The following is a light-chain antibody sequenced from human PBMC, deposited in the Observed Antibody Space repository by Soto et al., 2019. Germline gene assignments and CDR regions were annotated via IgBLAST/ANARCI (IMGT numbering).Light chain of an antibody. J-gene: IGKJ1*01. CDR2: GAS. Sequence: TLALAPGVEPSGPCMACQSVSINLAWYQQKSGQAPRLVIYGASTRATGIPARFSGSGSETEFTLTMSRLQSEDFALYYCHQYNNWPWTLGQGTKVDIK. CDR1: QSVSIN. V-gene: IGKV3D-15*01. CDR3: HQYNNWPWT.